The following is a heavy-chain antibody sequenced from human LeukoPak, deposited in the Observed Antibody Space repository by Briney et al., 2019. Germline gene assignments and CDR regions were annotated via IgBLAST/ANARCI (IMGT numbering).Heavy chain of an antibody. V-gene: IGHV1-2*02. J-gene: IGHJ5*02. Sequence: GASVKVSCKASGYTFTGYYMHWVRQAPGQGLEWMGWINPNSGGTNYAQKFQGRVTMTRDTSISTAYMELSRLRSDDTAVYYCARDQSRGGKDYYDSSGYYANWFDPWGQGTLVTVSS. CDR3: ARDQSRGGKDYYDSSGYYANWFDP. D-gene: IGHD3-22*01. CDR1: GYTFTGYY. CDR2: INPNSGGT.